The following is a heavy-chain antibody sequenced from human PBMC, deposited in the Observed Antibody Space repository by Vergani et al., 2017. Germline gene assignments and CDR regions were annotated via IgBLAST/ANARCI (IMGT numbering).Heavy chain of an antibody. J-gene: IGHJ5*02. CDR2: IYYSGRT. D-gene: IGHD6-13*01. CDR1: GGSISSYY. V-gene: IGHV4-59*01. CDR3: ARLSIAAAADESWFDP. Sequence: QVQLQESGPGLVKPSETLSLTCTVSGGSISSYYWSWIRQPPGKGLEWIGYIYYSGRTNYKPALKSRVTISVDTSKNQFSLKLSSVTAADTAVYYLARLSIAAAADESWFDPWGQGTLVTVSS.